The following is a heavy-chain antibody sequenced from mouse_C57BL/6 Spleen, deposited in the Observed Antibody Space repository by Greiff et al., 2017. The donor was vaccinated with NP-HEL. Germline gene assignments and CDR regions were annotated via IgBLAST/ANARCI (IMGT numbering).Heavy chain of an antibody. V-gene: IGHV5-6*01. CDR2: ISSGGSYT. CDR3: ARHSLYYSNYWFAY. J-gene: IGHJ3*01. Sequence: EVKVVESGGDLVKPGGSLKLSCAASGFTFSSYGMSWVRQTPDKRLEWVATISSGGSYTYYPDSVKGRFTISRDNAKNTLYLQMSSLKSEDTAMYYCARHSLYYSNYWFAYWGQGTLVTVSA. D-gene: IGHD2-5*01. CDR1: GFTFSSYG.